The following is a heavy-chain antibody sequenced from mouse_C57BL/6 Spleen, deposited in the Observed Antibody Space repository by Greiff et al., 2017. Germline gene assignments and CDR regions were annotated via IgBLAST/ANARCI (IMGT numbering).Heavy chain of an antibody. CDR1: GYSITSGYY. Sequence: EVKLVESGPGLVKPSQSLSLTCSVTGYSITSGYYWNWIRQFPGNKLEWMGYISYDGSNNYNPSLKNRISITRDTSTNQFFLKLNSVTTEDTATYYCARVAGITPFDVWGTGTTVTVSS. V-gene: IGHV3-6*01. J-gene: IGHJ1*03. CDR3: ARVAGITPFDV. CDR2: ISYDGSN. D-gene: IGHD1-1*01.